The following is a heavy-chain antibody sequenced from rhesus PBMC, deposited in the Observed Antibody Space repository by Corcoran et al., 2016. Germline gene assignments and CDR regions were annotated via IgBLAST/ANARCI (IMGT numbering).Heavy chain of an antibody. CDR2: IGGSTSRT. CDR1: GGSISGYYL. D-gene: IGHD4-23*01. V-gene: IGHV4-127*01. J-gene: IGHJ4*01. CDR3: ARDKVTLFDY. Sequence: QVQLQESGPGVVKPSETLSLTCAVSGGSISGYYLWRWIRQPPGKGLEWFGYIGGSTSRTNYNPTRKNRVTMSQDTTKNQFSLKLSSVTSADTVVYYCARDKVTLFDYWGQGVLVTVSS.